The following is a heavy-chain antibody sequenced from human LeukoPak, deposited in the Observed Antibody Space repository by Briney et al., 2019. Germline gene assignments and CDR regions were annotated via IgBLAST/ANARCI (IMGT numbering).Heavy chain of an antibody. Sequence: EASVKVSCKASGYIFTDYAINWVRQAPGQGLEWMGWITGDTGDPTYARGFTGRFVFSLDTSVTTAYLQINNLKADDTAVYYCARDGARLDVWGQGTMVSVSS. CDR1: GYIFTDYA. V-gene: IGHV7-4-1*02. CDR2: ITGDTGDP. D-gene: IGHD4/OR15-4a*01. CDR3: ARDGARLDV. J-gene: IGHJ3*01.